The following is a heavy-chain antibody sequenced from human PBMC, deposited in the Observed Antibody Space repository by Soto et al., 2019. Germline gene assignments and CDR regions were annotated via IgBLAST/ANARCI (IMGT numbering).Heavy chain of an antibody. CDR2: IYYSGST. J-gene: IGHJ6*04. Sequence: SETLSLTCTVSGGSISSYYWSWIRQPPGKGLEWIGYIYYSGSTNYNPSLKSRVTISVDTSKNQFSLKLSSVTAADTAVYYCARHNHGMDVWGKGTTVTVSS. CDR1: GGSISSYY. V-gene: IGHV4-59*08. CDR3: ARHNHGMDV.